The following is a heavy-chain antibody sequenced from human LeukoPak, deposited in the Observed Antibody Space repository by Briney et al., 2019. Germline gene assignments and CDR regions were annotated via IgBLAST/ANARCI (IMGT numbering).Heavy chain of an antibody. CDR3: ARVLHDYGGNWWFDP. CDR1: GYTFTIYY. J-gene: IGHJ5*02. D-gene: IGHD4-23*01. Sequence: ASVTVSCKASGYTFTIYYMHWVRQAPGQGLEWMGIINPSGGSTNYAQKFQGRVTMTRDTSTSTVHMELSSLRSEDTAVYYCARVLHDYGGNWWFDPWGQGTLVTVSS. V-gene: IGHV1-46*01. CDR2: INPSGGST.